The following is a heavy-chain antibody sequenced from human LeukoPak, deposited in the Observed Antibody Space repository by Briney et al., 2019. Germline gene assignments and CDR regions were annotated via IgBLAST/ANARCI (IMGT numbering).Heavy chain of an antibody. CDR1: GGTFSSYA. D-gene: IGHD3-22*01. V-gene: IGHV1-69*05. Sequence: ASVKVSCKASGGTFSSYAICWVRQAPGQGLEWMGRIIPIFGTANYAQKFQGRVTITTDESTSTAYMELSSLRSEDTAVYYCARDLYYYDSSGWRRGAFDIWGQGTMVTVSS. J-gene: IGHJ3*02. CDR2: IIPIFGTA. CDR3: ARDLYYYDSSGWRRGAFDI.